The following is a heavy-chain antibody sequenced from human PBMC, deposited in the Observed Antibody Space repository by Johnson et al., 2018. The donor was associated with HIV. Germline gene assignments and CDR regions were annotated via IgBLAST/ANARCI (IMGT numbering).Heavy chain of an antibody. CDR3: ARVSSIAALWDAFDI. Sequence: VQLVESGGGVVQPGGSLRLSCAASGFTFSSYGMHWVRRAPGKGLAWAAFIRYDGSNKYYADAVKGRFTISRDNSKNTLYLQMNSLRAEDTAMYYCARVSSIAALWDAFDIWGQGTMVTVSS. CDR1: GFTFSSYG. D-gene: IGHD6-6*01. J-gene: IGHJ3*02. V-gene: IGHV3-30*02. CDR2: IRYDGSNK.